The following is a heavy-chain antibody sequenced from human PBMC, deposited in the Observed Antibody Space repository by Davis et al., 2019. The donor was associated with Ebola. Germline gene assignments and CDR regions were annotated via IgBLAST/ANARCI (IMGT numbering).Heavy chain of an antibody. CDR3: ARDRLGSSIAARLGYFDY. CDR2: IKEDGNEK. V-gene: IGHV3-7*01. Sequence: PGGSLRLSCAASGLTFRKYWMNWVRQAPGKGLEWVANIKEDGNEKYYVDSVKGRFTISRDNAKNSLYLQMNSLRDEDTAVYYCARDRLGSSIAARLGYFDYWGQGTLVTVSS. J-gene: IGHJ4*02. D-gene: IGHD6-6*01. CDR1: GLTFRKYW.